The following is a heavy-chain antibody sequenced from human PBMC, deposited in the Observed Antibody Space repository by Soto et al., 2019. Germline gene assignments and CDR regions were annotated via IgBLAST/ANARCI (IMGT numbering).Heavy chain of an antibody. Sequence: PSETLSLTCTVPGGSISSGDYYWSWIRQPPGKGLEWIGYIYYSGSTYYNPSLKSRVTISVDTSKNQFSLKLSSVTAADTAVYYCARDTRETVTDSYQYYYYYGMDVWGQGTTVTVYS. J-gene: IGHJ6*02. CDR3: ARDTRETVTDSYQYYYYYGMDV. CDR2: IYYSGST. CDR1: GGSISSGDYY. V-gene: IGHV4-30-4*01. D-gene: IGHD1-1*01.